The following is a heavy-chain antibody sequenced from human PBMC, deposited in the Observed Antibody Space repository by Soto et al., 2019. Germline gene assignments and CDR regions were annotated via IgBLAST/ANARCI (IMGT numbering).Heavy chain of an antibody. J-gene: IGHJ5*02. Sequence: EVQLVESGGGLLQPGGSLRLSCAASGFSVSVDSVMWVRQAPGKGLEWVSLFYNTGFIHYADSVKGRFTTSRDNSKNTLYLQMNGLRAEDTAVYFCGRHDGLDPWGQGTRVTVSS. V-gene: IGHV3-53*01. D-gene: IGHD1-1*01. CDR3: GRHDGLDP. CDR2: FYNTGFI. CDR1: GFSVSVDS.